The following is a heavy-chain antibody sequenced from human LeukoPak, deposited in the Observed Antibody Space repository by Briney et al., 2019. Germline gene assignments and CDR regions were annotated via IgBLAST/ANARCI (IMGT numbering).Heavy chain of an antibody. V-gene: IGHV3-23*01. D-gene: IGHD3-10*01. Sequence: GGSLRLSCAASGFTFSSNAMSWVRQAPGKGLEWVSAISGSGDSTYYADSVKGRFTISRDNSKNTLYLQMNSLRAEDTAVYYCAKLSRITMVPRMASYSDNWGQGTLVTVSS. J-gene: IGHJ4*02. CDR1: GFTFSSNA. CDR2: ISGSGDST. CDR3: AKLSRITMVPRMASYSDN.